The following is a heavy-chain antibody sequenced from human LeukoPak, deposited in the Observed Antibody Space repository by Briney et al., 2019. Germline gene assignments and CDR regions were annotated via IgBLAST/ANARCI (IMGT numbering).Heavy chain of an antibody. V-gene: IGHV3-23*01. D-gene: IGHD2-21*02. CDR1: GFNFANHA. CDR3: VREDTPATANY. J-gene: IGHJ4*02. Sequence: GGSLRLSCAASGFNFANHAMSWVRQTAGKGLEWVSAISGGGDITYYADSVKGRFTISRDNSKDTLYLQMHSLRPGDTAVYYCVREDTPATANYWGQGTLVTISS. CDR2: ISGGGDIT.